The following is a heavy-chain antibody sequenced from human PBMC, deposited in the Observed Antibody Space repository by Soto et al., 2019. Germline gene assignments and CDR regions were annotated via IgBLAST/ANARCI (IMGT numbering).Heavy chain of an antibody. CDR2: ISYDGSNK. CDR3: AKDHENIVVAARGYFDY. D-gene: IGHD6-19*01. V-gene: IGHV3-30*18. J-gene: IGHJ4*02. CDR1: GFTFSSYG. Sequence: PGGSLRLSCAASGFTFSSYGMHWVRQAPGKGLEWVAVISYDGSNKYYADSVKGRFTISRDNSKNTLYLQMNSLRAEDTAVYYCAKDHENIVVAARGYFDYWGQGTLVTVSS.